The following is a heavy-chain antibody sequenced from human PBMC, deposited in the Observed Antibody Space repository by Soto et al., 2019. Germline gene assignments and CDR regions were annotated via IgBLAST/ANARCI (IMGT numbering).Heavy chain of an antibody. Sequence: GGSLRLSCAASGFTFSSYAMHWVRQAPGKGLEWVAVISYDGSNKYYADSVKGRFTISRDNSKNTLSLQMNSLRAEDTAVYYCARDSGSYYSPFYYFDYWGQGTLVTVSS. CDR1: GFTFSSYA. CDR3: ARDSGSYYSPFYYFDY. V-gene: IGHV3-30-3*01. CDR2: ISYDGSNK. J-gene: IGHJ4*02. D-gene: IGHD1-26*01.